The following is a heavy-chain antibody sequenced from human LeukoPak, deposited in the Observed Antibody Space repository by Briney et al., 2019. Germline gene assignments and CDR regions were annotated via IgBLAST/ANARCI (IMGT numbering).Heavy chain of an antibody. CDR1: GFTFSNYA. CDR2: TLNDGSNN. CDR3: ASDHTAAERYCTFDY. V-gene: IGHV3-30-3*01. Sequence: KSLSLSCAVSGFTFSNYAMHWVRPAPGKGLGWVGLTLNDGSNNYYEDSVTGRLTISTDTSNNTLYLQMNSLRAADAAVYYCASDHTAAERYCTFDYWGQGTLVTVSS. D-gene: IGHD2-8*01. J-gene: IGHJ4*02.